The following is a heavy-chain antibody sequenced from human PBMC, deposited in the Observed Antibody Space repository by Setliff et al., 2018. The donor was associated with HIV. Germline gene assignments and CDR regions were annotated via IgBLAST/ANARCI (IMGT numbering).Heavy chain of an antibody. J-gene: IGHJ5*02. Sequence: SETLSLTCTVSGASITSHYWSWIRQSPGRELEWIGYIYSTGSTNYNPSLQSRVSISMDASKNKFSLKVTSVTSADTAVYYCARSTVGAGASFPWGRGILVTVS. CDR2: IYSTGST. CDR1: GASITSHY. V-gene: IGHV4-59*11. D-gene: IGHD1-26*01. CDR3: ARSTVGAGASFP.